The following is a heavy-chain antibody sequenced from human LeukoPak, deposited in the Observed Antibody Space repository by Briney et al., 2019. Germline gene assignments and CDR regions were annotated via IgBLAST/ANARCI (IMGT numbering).Heavy chain of an antibody. J-gene: IGHJ6*02. CDR1: GGSFSGYY. CDR3: AKGPSDIVVSYYGMDV. D-gene: IGHD5-12*01. CDR2: ISGGGYST. Sequence: ETLSLTCAVYGGSFSGYYWSWVRQAPGKGLEWVSVISGGGYSTYYAASVKGRFTISRDNSKNTLYLQMNSLRAEDTAVYYCAKGPSDIVVSYYGMDVWGQGTTVTVSS. V-gene: IGHV3-23*01.